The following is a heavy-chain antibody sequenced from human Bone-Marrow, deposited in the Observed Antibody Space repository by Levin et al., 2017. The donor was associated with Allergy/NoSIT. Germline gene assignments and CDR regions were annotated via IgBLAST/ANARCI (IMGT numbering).Heavy chain of an antibody. CDR2: INTNTGNP. CDR3: AREGGYDSTDDAFDI. V-gene: IGHV7-4-1*02. CDR1: GYTFTSYA. J-gene: IGHJ3*02. Sequence: GESLKISCKASGYTFTSYAMNWVRQAPGQGLEWMGWINTNTGNPTYAQGFTGRFVFSLDTSVSTAYLQISSLKAEDTAVYYCAREGGYDSTDDAFDIWGQGTMVTVSS. D-gene: IGHD5-12*01.